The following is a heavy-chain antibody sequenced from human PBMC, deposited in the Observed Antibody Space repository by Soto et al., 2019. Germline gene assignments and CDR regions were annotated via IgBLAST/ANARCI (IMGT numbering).Heavy chain of an antibody. CDR1: GITFSNYA. Sequence: PVGALRLSCAASGITFSNYAMSWVRQAPGKGLEWVSTISGSGGRTFYADSVKGRFTISRDNSKDTLYLQMNSLRAEDTAVYYCAKDPDRYDYVWGTYRYIDHWGQETLVTVSS. D-gene: IGHD3-16*02. V-gene: IGHV3-23*01. CDR2: ISGSGGRT. CDR3: AKDPDRYDYVWGTYRYIDH. J-gene: IGHJ4*02.